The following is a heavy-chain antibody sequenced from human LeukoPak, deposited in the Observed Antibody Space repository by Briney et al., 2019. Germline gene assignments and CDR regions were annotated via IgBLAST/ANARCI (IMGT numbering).Heavy chain of an antibody. Sequence: PGGSLRLSCAASRFTFNNYAMSWVRRAPGKGLEWVSGISGSGGNTYYADSVKGRFTISRDNSKNTVYLQMNSLRAEDTAIYYCAKAVGSSGYFSRDAFDIWGQGTLVTVSS. V-gene: IGHV3-23*01. J-gene: IGHJ4*02. D-gene: IGHD3-22*01. CDR3: AKAVGSSGYFSRDAFDI. CDR2: ISGSGGNT. CDR1: RFTFNNYA.